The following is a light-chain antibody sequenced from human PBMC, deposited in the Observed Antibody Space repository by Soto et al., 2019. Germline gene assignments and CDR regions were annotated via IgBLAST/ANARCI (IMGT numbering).Light chain of an antibody. J-gene: IGKJ1*01. CDR1: QSVSSN. V-gene: IGKV3-15*01. CDR2: GAS. Sequence: ETVMTQSPATLSVSPGERATLSCRASQSVSSNLAWYQQKPGQAPRLLIYGASTRATGIPARFSGSGSGTEFTLTISSLQSEGFAVYYCQQYNNWPPWTSGQGTKVDIK. CDR3: QQYNNWPPWT.